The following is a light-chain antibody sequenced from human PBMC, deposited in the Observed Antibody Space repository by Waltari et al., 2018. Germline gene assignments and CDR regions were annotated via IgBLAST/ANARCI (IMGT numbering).Light chain of an antibody. CDR2: KDS. J-gene: IGLJ3*02. Sequence: SYELTQPSSVSVSPGQTARITCSGDLLSTKYARWFQQRPGQAPGLVIYKDSERPSGIPGRFACSSSGTTVILTISGAQVEDEADYYCYSATDNNLRVFGGGTKLTVL. CDR3: YSATDNNLRV. V-gene: IGLV3-27*01. CDR1: LLSTKY.